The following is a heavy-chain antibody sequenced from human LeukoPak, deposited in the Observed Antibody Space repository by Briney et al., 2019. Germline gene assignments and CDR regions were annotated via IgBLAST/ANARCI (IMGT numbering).Heavy chain of an antibody. CDR2: ISFDGSNK. V-gene: IGHV3-30*18. D-gene: IGHD3-10*01. CDR1: GFAFSSCG. Sequence: GGSLRLYCAASGFAFSSCGMHWVRQAPGKGLEWVAVISFDGSNKYYADSLKGRFTISRDNSKNTLYLEMNSLRVEDTAVYYCAKDPSYGSGSYLAFDIWGQGTMVTVSS. CDR3: AKDPSYGSGSYLAFDI. J-gene: IGHJ3*02.